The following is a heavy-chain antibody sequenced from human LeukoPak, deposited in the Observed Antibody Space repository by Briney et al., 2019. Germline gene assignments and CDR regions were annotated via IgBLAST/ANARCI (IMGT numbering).Heavy chain of an antibody. D-gene: IGHD3-16*01. CDR2: IESKTDSGTT. J-gene: IGHJ4*02. Sequence: PGGSLGLSCAAPGFPFSDAWMSWVRQAPGKGLEWVGRIESKTDSGTTEYAAPVKGRFTISRDDSKNTLYLQMNSLKTEDTAVYYCTRDEGDDYFDNWGQGTLVTVSS. CDR1: GFPFSDAW. V-gene: IGHV3-15*04. CDR3: TRDEGDDYFDN.